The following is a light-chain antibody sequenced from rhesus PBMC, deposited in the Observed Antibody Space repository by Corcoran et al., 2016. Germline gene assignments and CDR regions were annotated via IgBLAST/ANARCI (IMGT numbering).Light chain of an antibody. J-gene: IGKJ4*01. V-gene: IGKV3-35*01. CDR1: QSVNYN. CDR2: DAS. Sequence: EIVMTQSPATLSLSPGERATLSCRASQSVNYNLAWYQQTPGQVPRLLIYDASNRATGIPDRFSGSGSGTDFTLTISSLGPEDVGVYYCLQETNWPLTFGGGTKVEIK. CDR3: LQETNWPLT.